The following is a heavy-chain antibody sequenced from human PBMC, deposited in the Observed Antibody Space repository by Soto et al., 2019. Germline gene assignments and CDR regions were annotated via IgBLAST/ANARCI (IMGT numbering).Heavy chain of an antibody. CDR2: IYYSGST. CDR3: ARTGSGGFDY. J-gene: IGHJ4*02. CDR1: GGSISSSSYY. Sequence: ASETLSLTCTVSGGSISSSSYYWGWIRQPPGKGLEWIGSIYYSGSTYYNPSLKSRVTISVDTSKNQFSLKLSSVTAADTAVYYCARTGSGGFDYWGQGTLVTVSS. D-gene: IGHD2-15*01. V-gene: IGHV4-39*01.